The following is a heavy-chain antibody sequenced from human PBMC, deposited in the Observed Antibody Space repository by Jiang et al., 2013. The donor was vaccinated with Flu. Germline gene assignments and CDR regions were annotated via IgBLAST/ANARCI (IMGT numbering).Heavy chain of an antibody. J-gene: IGHJ6*02. V-gene: IGHV3-30-3*01. D-gene: IGHD4-23*01. CDR2: ISYDGSNK. CDR1: SSYA. Sequence: SSYAMHWVRQAPGKGLEWVTVISYDGSNKYYADSVKGRFTISRDNSKNTLYLQMNSLRAEDTAVYYCVNGGNSTYYYYGMDVWGQGTTVTVSS. CDR3: VNGGNSTYYYYGMDV.